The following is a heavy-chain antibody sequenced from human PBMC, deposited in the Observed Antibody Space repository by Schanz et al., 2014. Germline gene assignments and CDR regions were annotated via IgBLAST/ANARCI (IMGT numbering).Heavy chain of an antibody. J-gene: IGHJ5*01. V-gene: IGHV3-23*01. CDR2: ITTGGNT. CDR1: GFTFSTYA. D-gene: IGHD1-26*01. Sequence: VQLLQSGGALVQPGGSLRLSCSASGFTFSTYAMSWARQTPGKGLEWVSSITTGGNTYYRDSVKGRFIVSRDNSKNTLYLEMNRLRVDDTGVYYCSKDKQSSRSDDSWGQGTLVTVSS. CDR3: SKDKQSSRSDDS.